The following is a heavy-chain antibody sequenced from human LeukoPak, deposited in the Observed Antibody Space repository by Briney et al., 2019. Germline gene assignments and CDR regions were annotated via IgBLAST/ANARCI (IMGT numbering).Heavy chain of an antibody. D-gene: IGHD4-23*01. V-gene: IGHV3-9*01. Sequence: QPGRSLRLSCAASGFTFDDYAMHWVRQAPGKGLEWVSGISWNSGSIGYADSVKGRFTISRDNAKNSLYLQMNSLRAEDTALYYCAKDALYGGNSGGFDYWGQGTLVTVSS. CDR3: AKDALYGGNSGGFDY. J-gene: IGHJ4*02. CDR2: ISWNSGSI. CDR1: GFTFDDYA.